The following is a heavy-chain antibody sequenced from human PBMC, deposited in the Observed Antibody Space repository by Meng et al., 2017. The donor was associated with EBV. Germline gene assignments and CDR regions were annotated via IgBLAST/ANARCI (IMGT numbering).Heavy chain of an antibody. CDR1: GGAFSSYA. J-gene: IGHJ1*01. Sequence: QVQVVQAGDEVKKPGSSVKVSCKASGGAFSSYAISWVRQAPGQGLEWMGGIIPIFGTANYAQKFQGRVTITADESTSTAYMELSSLRSEDTAVYYCARVEGSGSYYNSHEYFQHWGQGTLVTVSS. CDR3: ARVEGSGSYYNSHEYFQH. V-gene: IGHV1-69*01. CDR2: IIPIFGTA. D-gene: IGHD3-10*01.